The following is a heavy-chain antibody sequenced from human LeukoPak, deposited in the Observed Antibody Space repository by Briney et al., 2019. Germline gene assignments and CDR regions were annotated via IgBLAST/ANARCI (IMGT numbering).Heavy chain of an antibody. CDR2: ISSSSSYI. Sequence: GGSLRLSCAASGFTFSSYSMNWVRQAPGKGLEWVSSISSSSSYIYYADSVKGRFTISRDNAKNSLYLQMNSLRAEDTAVYYCARVLGSYYEGFDYWGQGTLVTVSS. D-gene: IGHD1-26*01. J-gene: IGHJ4*02. CDR3: ARVLGSYYEGFDY. V-gene: IGHV3-21*01. CDR1: GFTFSSYS.